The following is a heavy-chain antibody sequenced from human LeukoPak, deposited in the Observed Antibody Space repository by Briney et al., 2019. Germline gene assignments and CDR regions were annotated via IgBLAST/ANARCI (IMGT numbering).Heavy chain of an antibody. J-gene: IGHJ4*02. CDR2: IWYDGSNK. CDR3: AREGLRDWPFDY. Sequence: GASLRLSCAASGFTFSSNGMHWGRQAPGKGLEWVAVIWYDGSNKYYADSVKGRFTISRDNSKNTLYLQMNSLRAEDTAVYYCAREGLRDWPFDYWGQGTLVTVSS. D-gene: IGHD4-17*01. V-gene: IGHV3-33*01. CDR1: GFTFSSNG.